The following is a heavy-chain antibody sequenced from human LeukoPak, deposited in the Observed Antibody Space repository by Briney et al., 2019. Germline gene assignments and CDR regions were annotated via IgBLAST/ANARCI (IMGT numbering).Heavy chain of an antibody. CDR3: ARDPYDSSGYATWGFDY. J-gene: IGHJ4*02. CDR2: INPNSGGT. CDR1: GYTFTGYY. Sequence: ASVKVSCKASGYTFTGYYMHWVRQAPGQGLEWMGWINPNSGGTNYAQKFQGRVTMTRDTSISTAYMELSRLRSDDTAVYYCARDPYDSSGYATWGFDYWGQGTLVTVSS. V-gene: IGHV1-2*02. D-gene: IGHD3-22*01.